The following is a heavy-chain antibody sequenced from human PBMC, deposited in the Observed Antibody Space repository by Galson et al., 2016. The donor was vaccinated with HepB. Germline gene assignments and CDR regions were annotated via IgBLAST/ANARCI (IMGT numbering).Heavy chain of an antibody. V-gene: IGHV1-18*01. D-gene: IGHD1/OR15-1a*01. CDR2: IRAHNTTT. CDR1: GYNFMYNG. J-gene: IGHJ4*02. CDR3: AGDGNHNDWDNMLDF. Sequence: SVKVSCKASGYNFMYNGLSWLRQTPGQGLEWMGWIRAHNTTTNLVHYAQKFQGRVTMTTETSTNTAYVELRSLRSDDTALYFCAGDGNHNDWDNMLDFWGQGVLVTVSS.